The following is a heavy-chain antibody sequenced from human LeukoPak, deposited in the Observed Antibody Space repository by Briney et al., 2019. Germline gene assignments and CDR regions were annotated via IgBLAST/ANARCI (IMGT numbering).Heavy chain of an antibody. D-gene: IGHD3-22*01. Sequence: GGSLKLSCAASGFTFCSYAMHWVRQAPGKGLEWVAVISYDGSNKYYADSVKGRFTISRDNSKNTLYLQMNSLRAEDTAVYYCAREWRSGYYDSSGKFDYWGQGTLVTVSS. CDR3: AREWRSGYYDSSGKFDY. V-gene: IGHV3-30-3*01. CDR2: ISYDGSNK. CDR1: GFTFCSYA. J-gene: IGHJ4*02.